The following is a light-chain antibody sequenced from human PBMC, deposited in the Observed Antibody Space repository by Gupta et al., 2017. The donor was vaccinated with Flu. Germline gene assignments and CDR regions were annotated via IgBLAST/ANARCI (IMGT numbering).Light chain of an antibody. CDR2: GTN. CDR1: SSNIGSNP. V-gene: IGLV1-44*01. Sequence: SVLAQPPSASGPPGQRFTISCSGSSSNIGSNPVTLYQQRPGTAPNLLLYGTNKRPSGVPDRFSGSKSGTSASLAISGLPAEEEADYYCEAWEDSRNVNYVFGTGTKVTVL. CDR3: EAWEDSRNVNYV. J-gene: IGLJ1*01.